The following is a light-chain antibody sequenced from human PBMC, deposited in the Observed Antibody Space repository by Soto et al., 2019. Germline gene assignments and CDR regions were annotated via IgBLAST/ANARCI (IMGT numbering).Light chain of an antibody. CDR3: QQYNSYWT. V-gene: IGKV1-5*01. Sequence: DIQMTQYPSTLSASVGERVTISCRASQSVNNWLAWYQRKPGKAPKLLIHDASTLESGIPSRFSGSGSGTEFTLTISSLQPDDFATYYCQQYNSYWTFGQGTRWISN. CDR2: DAS. CDR1: QSVNNW. J-gene: IGKJ1*01.